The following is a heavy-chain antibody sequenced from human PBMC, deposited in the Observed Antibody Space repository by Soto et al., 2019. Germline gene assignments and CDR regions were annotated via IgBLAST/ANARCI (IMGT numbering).Heavy chain of an antibody. V-gene: IGHV4-59*08. J-gene: IGHJ4*02. CDR2: IYYSGST. CDR3: ARGSTTVTTWLDY. D-gene: IGHD4-17*01. CDR1: GGSISSYY. Sequence: SETLSLTCTVSGGSISSYYWSWIRQPPGKGLEWIGYIYYSGSTNYNPSLKSRVTISVDTSKNQFSLKLSSVTAADTAVYYCARGSTTVTTWLDYWGQGTLVT.